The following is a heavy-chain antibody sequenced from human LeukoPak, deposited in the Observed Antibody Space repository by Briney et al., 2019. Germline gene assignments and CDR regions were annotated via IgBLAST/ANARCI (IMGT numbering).Heavy chain of an antibody. J-gene: IGHJ4*02. Sequence: GGSLRLSCAASGFTFSSYGMPWVRQAPGKGLEWVAVISYDGSNKYYADSMKGRFTISRDNSKNTLYLQMNSLRAEDTAVYYCAKDSNSRYCSSTSCPPGYFDYWGQGTLVTVSS. D-gene: IGHD2-2*01. V-gene: IGHV3-30*18. CDR1: GFTFSSYG. CDR3: AKDSNSRYCSSTSCPPGYFDY. CDR2: ISYDGSNK.